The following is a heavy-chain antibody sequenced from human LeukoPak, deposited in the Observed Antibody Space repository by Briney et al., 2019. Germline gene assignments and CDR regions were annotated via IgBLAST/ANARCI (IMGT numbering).Heavy chain of an antibody. J-gene: IGHJ2*01. V-gene: IGHV4-59*08. CDR1: GGSISSYY. D-gene: IGHD1-14*01. Sequence: SETLSLTCTVSGGSISSYYWSWIRQPPGKGLEYIGYIDYSGNTNSNPSLNSRVTISVDTSKNQFSLKLSSVNAADTAVYYCARRGSGASLEYYFDLWGRGTLVTVSS. CDR2: IDYSGNT. CDR3: ARRGSGASLEYYFDL.